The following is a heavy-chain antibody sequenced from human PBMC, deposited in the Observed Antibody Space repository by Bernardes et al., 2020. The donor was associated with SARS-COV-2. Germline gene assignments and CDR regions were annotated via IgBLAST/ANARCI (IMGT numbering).Heavy chain of an antibody. V-gene: IGHV1-18*03. Sequence: ASVNVSCKSSCYMFKMYVVTWLRPAPGQGLEWVGWISAYNVNIQFSQKFHGRVSMTTDTSTSTAYMELCDLRSDEMARYFCARSPPGVGRISIFGVFIGPDYYQYMDVWGTGTRVTVSS. J-gene: IGHJ6*03. D-gene: IGHD3-3*01. CDR3: ARSPPGVGRISIFGVFIGPDYYQYMDV. CDR1: CYMFKMYV. CDR2: ISAYNVNI.